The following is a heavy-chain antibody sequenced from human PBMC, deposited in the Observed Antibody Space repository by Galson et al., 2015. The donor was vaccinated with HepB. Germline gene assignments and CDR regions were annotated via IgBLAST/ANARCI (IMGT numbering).Heavy chain of an antibody. CDR3: ARYPSGSYSADYYFDY. V-gene: IGHV4-59*01. J-gene: IGHJ4*02. CDR1: GGSISSYY. Sequence: SETLSLTCTVSGGSISSYYWSWIRQPPGKGLEWIGYIYYSGSTNYNPSLKSRVTISVDTSKNQFSLKLSSVTAADTAVYYCARYPSGSYSADYYFDYWGQGTLVTVSS. CDR2: IYYSGST. D-gene: IGHD1-26*01.